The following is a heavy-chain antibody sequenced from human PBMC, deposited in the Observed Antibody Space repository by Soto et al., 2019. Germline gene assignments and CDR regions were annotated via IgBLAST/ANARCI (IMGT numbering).Heavy chain of an antibody. J-gene: IGHJ4*02. CDR1: GYSFTNYW. CDR2: IDPDDSYT. D-gene: IGHD2-15*01. Sequence: GESLKISCNGSGYSFTNYWINWVRQMPGKGLEWMGRIDPDDSYTNYSPSLQGHVTISVDKSISPAYLQWSSLQASDTAIYYCARLPPPTYCSGSTCSGYWGQGTLVTVSS. CDR3: ARLPPPTYCSGSTCSGY. V-gene: IGHV5-10-1*01.